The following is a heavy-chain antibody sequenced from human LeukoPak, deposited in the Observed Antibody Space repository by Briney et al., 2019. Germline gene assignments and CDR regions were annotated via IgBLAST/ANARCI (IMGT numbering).Heavy chain of an antibody. CDR3: ARGDSLAVAPGY. D-gene: IGHD6-19*01. J-gene: IGHJ4*02. V-gene: IGHV4-34*01. Sequence: SETLSLTCTVSGGPISGYYWNWIRQPPGKGLEWIGEINHSGSTNYNPSLKSRVTISVDTSKNQFSLKLSSVTAADTAVYYCARGDSLAVAPGYWGQGTLVTVSS. CDR2: INHSGST. CDR1: GGPISGYY.